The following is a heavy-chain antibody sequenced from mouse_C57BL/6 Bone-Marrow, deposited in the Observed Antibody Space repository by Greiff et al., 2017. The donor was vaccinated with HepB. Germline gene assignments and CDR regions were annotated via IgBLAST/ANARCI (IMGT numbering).Heavy chain of an antibody. Sequence: VKLMESGAELMKPGASVKLSCKATGYTFTGYWIEWVKQRPGHGLEWIGEILPGSGSTNYNEKFKGKATFTADTSSNTAYMQLSSLTTEDSAIYYCARVVYYYGSSPRSYFDVWGTGTTVTVSS. CDR2: ILPGSGST. D-gene: IGHD1-1*01. CDR1: GYTFTGYW. J-gene: IGHJ1*03. V-gene: IGHV1-9*01. CDR3: ARVVYYYGSSPRSYFDV.